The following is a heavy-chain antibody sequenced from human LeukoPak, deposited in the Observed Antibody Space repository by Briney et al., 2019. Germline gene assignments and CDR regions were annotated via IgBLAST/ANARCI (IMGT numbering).Heavy chain of an antibody. V-gene: IGHV3-48*01. J-gene: IGHJ4*02. CDR3: VRTHGPYCGSTSCLSFDY. CDR1: GFTFSSYS. Sequence: PGGSLRLSCAASGFTFSSYSMNWVRQAPGKGLEWVSYISSSSSTIYYADSVKGRFTITRDNAKNSLYLQMNSLRAEDTAVYYCVRTHGPYCGSTSCLSFDYWGQGTLVTVSS. CDR2: ISSSSSTI. D-gene: IGHD2-2*01.